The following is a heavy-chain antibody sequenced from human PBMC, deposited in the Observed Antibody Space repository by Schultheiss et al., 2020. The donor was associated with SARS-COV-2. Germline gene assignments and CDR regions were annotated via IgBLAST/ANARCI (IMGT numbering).Heavy chain of an antibody. V-gene: IGHV3-13*04. J-gene: IGHJ6*02. CDR1: GFTFSSYD. CDR2: IGTAGDT. CDR3: ARDSQRHYHYYDMDV. Sequence: GGSLRLSCAASGFTFSSYDMHWVRQATGKGLEWVAAIGTAGDTYYQGSVKGRFTISRDNSKNTLYLQMNSLRVEDTAVYYCARDSQRHYHYYDMDVWGQGTTVTVSS.